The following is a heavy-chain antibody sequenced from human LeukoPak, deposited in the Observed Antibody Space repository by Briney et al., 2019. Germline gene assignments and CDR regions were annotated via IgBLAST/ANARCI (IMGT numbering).Heavy chain of an antibody. CDR2: IWYDGSNK. D-gene: IGHD6-19*01. V-gene: IGHV3-33*06. J-gene: IGHJ6*03. Sequence: PGRSLRLSCAASGFTFSSYGMHLVRQAPGKGLEWVAVIWYDGSNKYYADSVKGRFTISRDNSKNTLYLQMNSLRAEDTAVCYCAKDGAVAGRFDYYYMDVWGKGTTVTVSS. CDR3: AKDGAVAGRFDYYYMDV. CDR1: GFTFSSYG.